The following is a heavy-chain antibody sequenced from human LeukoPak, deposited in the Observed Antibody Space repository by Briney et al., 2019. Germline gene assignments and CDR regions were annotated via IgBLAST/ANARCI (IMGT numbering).Heavy chain of an antibody. V-gene: IGHV5-51*01. CDR1: GYSFTSYW. CDR3: ARQMDFWSGYYNWFDP. Sequence: GESLKISCKGSGYSFTSYWIGWVRQMPGKGLEWMGIIYPGDSDTRYSPSFQGQVTISADKSISTAYRQWSSLKASDTAMYYCARQMDFWSGYYNWFDPWGQGTLVTVSS. CDR2: IYPGDSDT. D-gene: IGHD3-3*01. J-gene: IGHJ5*02.